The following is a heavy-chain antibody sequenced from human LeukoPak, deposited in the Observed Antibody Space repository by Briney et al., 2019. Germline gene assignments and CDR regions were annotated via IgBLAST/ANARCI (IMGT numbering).Heavy chain of an antibody. D-gene: IGHD6-13*01. Sequence: SETLSLTCAVYGGSFSGYYWSWIRQPPGKGLEWIGEINHSGSTNYNPSLKSRVTISVDTSKDQFSLKLSSVTAADTAVYYCASTSLPDDSSSSDYWGQGTLVTVSS. J-gene: IGHJ4*02. CDR3: ASTSLPDDSSSSDY. CDR1: GGSFSGYY. V-gene: IGHV4-34*01. CDR2: INHSGST.